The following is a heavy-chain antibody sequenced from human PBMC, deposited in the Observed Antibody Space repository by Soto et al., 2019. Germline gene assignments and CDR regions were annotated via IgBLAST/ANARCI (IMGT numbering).Heavy chain of an antibody. CDR3: ARADSTGYYYVKAFDI. CDR2: INSDGRTR. CDR1: VFTFINNW. V-gene: IGHV3-74*01. D-gene: IGHD3-22*01. J-gene: IGHJ3*02. Sequence: GWSLGLSCAYSVFTFINNWMQWVRQVPGKGLVWVSRINSDGRTRTYADSVKGRFTISRDNARNTLYLQMTSLRAEDTAVYYCARADSTGYYYVKAFDIWGQGTMVTVSS.